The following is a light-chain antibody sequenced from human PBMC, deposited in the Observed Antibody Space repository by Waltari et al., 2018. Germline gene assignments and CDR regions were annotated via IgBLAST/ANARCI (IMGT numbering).Light chain of an antibody. CDR3: QQRSDWLYT. CDR2: DAS. J-gene: IGKJ2*01. CDR1: QSVGTY. V-gene: IGKV3-11*01. Sequence: EVVLTQSPATLSLSPGEGATLPCRASQSVGTYLAWFQQKPGQPPRLLIYDASNRATGIPPRFSGRGSGTYFTLTISYLEPEDFAVYYCQQRSDWLYTFGQGTKLEMK.